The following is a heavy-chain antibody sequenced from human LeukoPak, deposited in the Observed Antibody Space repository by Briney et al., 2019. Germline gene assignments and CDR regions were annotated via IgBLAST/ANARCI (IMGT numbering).Heavy chain of an antibody. D-gene: IGHD1-26*01. J-gene: IGHJ4*02. CDR1: GFTFSSYG. CDR3: AKDWGGGGSYLNY. V-gene: IGHV3-30*18. Sequence: PGGSLRLSCAASGFTFSSYGMHWVRQAPGKGLEWVAGISYDGSSKYYVDSVKGRFTISRDNSKNTLYLQVNSLRAEDTAVYFCAKDWGGGGSYLNYWGQGTLVTVSS. CDR2: ISYDGSSK.